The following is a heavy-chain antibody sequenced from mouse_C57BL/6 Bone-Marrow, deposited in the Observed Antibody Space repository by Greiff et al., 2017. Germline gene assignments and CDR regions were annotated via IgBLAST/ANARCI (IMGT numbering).Heavy chain of an antibody. D-gene: IGHD2-1*01. CDR3: AREKDGNYPWAMDY. Sequence: VQLQQSGPVLVKPGASVKMSCKASGYTFTDYYMNWVKQSHGKSLEWIGVINPYNGGTSYNQKFKGKATLTVDKSSSTAYMELNSLTSEDSAVYYCAREKDGNYPWAMDYCGQGTSVTVSS. CDR1: GYTFTDYY. J-gene: IGHJ4*01. V-gene: IGHV1-19*01. CDR2: INPYNGGT.